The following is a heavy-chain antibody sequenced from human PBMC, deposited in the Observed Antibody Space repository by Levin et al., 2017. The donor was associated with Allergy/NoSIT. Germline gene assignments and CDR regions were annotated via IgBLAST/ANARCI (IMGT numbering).Heavy chain of an antibody. Sequence: GESLKISCAASGFTFSSYSMNWVRQAPGKGLEWVSSISSSSSYIYYADSVKGRFTISRDNAKNSLYLQMNSLRAEDTAVYYCARDITYYDCWSGSVRFGLMDVWGKGTTVTVSS. CDR1: GFTFSSYS. CDR3: ARDITYYDCWSGSVRFGLMDV. CDR2: ISSSSSYI. V-gene: IGHV3-21*01. J-gene: IGHJ6*03. D-gene: IGHD3-3*01.